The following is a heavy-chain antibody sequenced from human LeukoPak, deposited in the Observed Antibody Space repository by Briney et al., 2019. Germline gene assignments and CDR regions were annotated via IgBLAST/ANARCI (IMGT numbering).Heavy chain of an antibody. CDR2: INPNSGGT. CDR1: GYTFTGYY. V-gene: IGHV1-2*02. CDR3: ARADCSGGSCYGMDV. Sequence: ASVKVSCKASGYTFTGYYMHWVRQAPGQGLEWMGWINPNSGGTNYAQKFLGRVTMTRDTSISTAYMELSRLRSDDTAVYYCARADCSGGSCYGMDVWGQGTTVTVSS. D-gene: IGHD2-15*01. J-gene: IGHJ6*02.